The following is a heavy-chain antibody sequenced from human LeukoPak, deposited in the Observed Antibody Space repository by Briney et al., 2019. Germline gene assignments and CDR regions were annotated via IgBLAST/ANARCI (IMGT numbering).Heavy chain of an antibody. J-gene: IGHJ4*02. D-gene: IGHD3-3*01. Sequence: ASVKVSCKASGYTFTSYAMHWVRQAPGQRLEWMGWINAGNGNTKYSQKFQGRVTITRDTSASTAYMELSSLRSEDTAVYYCATDTPHRRFGVVLWGQGTLVTVSS. CDR3: ATDTPHRRFGVVL. CDR1: GYTFTSYA. CDR2: INAGNGNT. V-gene: IGHV1-3*01.